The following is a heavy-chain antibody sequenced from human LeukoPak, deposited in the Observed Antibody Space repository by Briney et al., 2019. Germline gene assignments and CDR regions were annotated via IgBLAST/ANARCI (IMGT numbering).Heavy chain of an antibody. Sequence: PGRSLRLSCAASGFIFDDYAMHWVRQAPGKGLEWVSGIGWNSGGIVYADSVKGRFTISRDNAKNSLYLQMNSLGAEDTALYYCAKVTAAGFVDYWGQGTLVTVSS. D-gene: IGHD6-13*01. V-gene: IGHV3-9*01. CDR2: IGWNSGGI. J-gene: IGHJ4*02. CDR1: GFIFDDYA. CDR3: AKVTAAGFVDY.